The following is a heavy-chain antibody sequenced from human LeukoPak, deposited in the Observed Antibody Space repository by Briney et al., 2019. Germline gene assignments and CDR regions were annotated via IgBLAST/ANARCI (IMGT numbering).Heavy chain of an antibody. CDR1: GGTFSSYA. D-gene: IGHD2-8*02. CDR3: ARDHATVVLYYYGMDV. J-gene: IGHJ6*02. CDR2: IIPILGIA. V-gene: IGHV1-69*04. Sequence: ASVKVSCKASGGTFSSYAISWVRQAPGQGLEWMGRIIPILGIANYAQKFQGRVTITVDKSTSTAHMELSSLRSEDTAVYYCARDHATVVLYYYGMDVWGQGTTVTVSS.